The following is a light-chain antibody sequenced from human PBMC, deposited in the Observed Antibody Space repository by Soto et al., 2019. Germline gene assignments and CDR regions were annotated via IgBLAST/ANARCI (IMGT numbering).Light chain of an antibody. J-gene: IGKJ2*01. CDR2: DAS. CDR3: QQRASWPPFT. Sequence: EIVLAQSPATLSLSPGERATLSCRASQDISNFLAWYQQRPGQAPRLLIYDASNRATGIPARFSGSGSGTDFTLTIVCLEPEYFAIYYCQQRASWPPFTFGQGTKLEV. CDR1: QDISNF. V-gene: IGKV3-11*01.